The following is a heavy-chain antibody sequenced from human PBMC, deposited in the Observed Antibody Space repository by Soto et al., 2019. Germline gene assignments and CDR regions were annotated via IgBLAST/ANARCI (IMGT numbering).Heavy chain of an antibody. V-gene: IGHV3-33*01. CDR3: ARERRPDYDFWSGYYNYYYYGMDV. CDR2: IWYDGSNK. J-gene: IGHJ6*02. CDR1: GFTFSSYG. D-gene: IGHD3-3*01. Sequence: LSLSCAASGFTFSSYGMHWVRQAPGKALEWVAVIWYDGSNKYYADSVKGRFTISRDNSKNTLYLQMNSLRAEDTAVYYCARERRPDYDFWSGYYNYYYYGMDVWGQGTTVTVSS.